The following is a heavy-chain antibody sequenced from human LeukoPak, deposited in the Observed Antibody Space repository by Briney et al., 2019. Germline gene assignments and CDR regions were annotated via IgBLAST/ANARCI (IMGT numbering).Heavy chain of an antibody. CDR1: GGSSSSSSYY. CDR3: ARGGLGLSDYPSFDY. J-gene: IGHJ4*02. Sequence: SETLSLTCAVSGGSSSSSSYYWAWIRQPPGKGLEWIGTIDYSRSTYYNPSLKSRVTISGDTSKTQFSLSLNSVTAADTAVYYCARGGLGLSDYPSFDYWGQGTLVTVSS. CDR2: IDYSRST. V-gene: IGHV4-39*07. D-gene: IGHD4-11*01.